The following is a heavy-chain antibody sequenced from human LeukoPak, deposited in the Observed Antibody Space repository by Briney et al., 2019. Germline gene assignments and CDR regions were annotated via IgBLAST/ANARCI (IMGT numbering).Heavy chain of an antibody. J-gene: IGHJ6*03. Sequence: SVKVSCKASGGTFSSYAISWVRQAPGQGLEWMGGIIPIFGTANYAQKFQGRVTITTDESTSTAYMELSSLRSEDTAVYYCAACPFDWLFRLGYYYMDVWGKGTTVTVSS. V-gene: IGHV1-69*05. D-gene: IGHD3-9*01. CDR3: AACPFDWLFRLGYYYMDV. CDR1: GGTFSSYA. CDR2: IIPIFGTA.